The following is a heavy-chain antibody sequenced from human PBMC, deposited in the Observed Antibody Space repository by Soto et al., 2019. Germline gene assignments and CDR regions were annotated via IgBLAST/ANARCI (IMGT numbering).Heavy chain of an antibody. J-gene: IGHJ5*02. CDR3: TTYKGVVLWFGGGWFDP. CDR1: GYTLTELS. Sequence: QVQLVQSGAEVKKPGASVKVSCKVSGYTLTELSMHWVRQAPGKGLEWMGGFDPEDGETIYAQKFQGRVTMTEETSTDTGYIELSSVRYEDTAVYNCTTYKGVVLWFGGGWFDPWGQGTLVTVSS. V-gene: IGHV1-24*01. D-gene: IGHD3-10*01. CDR2: FDPEDGET.